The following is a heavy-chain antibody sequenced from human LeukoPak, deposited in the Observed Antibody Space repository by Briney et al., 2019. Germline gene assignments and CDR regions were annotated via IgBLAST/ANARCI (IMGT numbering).Heavy chain of an antibody. CDR2: TYYRSKWYN. J-gene: IGHJ4*02. CDR1: GDSVSSNSAA. D-gene: IGHD3-10*01. V-gene: IGHV6-1*01. Sequence: SRTLSLTCAISGDSVSSNSAAWNWIRQSPSRGLEWLGRTYYRSKWYNDYAVSVKSRITINPDTSKNQFSLQLNSVTPEDTAVYYCARTVTMVRGVIIANYFDYWGQGTLVTVSS. CDR3: ARTVTMVRGVIIANYFDY.